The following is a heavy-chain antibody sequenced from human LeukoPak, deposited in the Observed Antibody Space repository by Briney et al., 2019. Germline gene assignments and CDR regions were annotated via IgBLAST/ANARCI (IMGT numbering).Heavy chain of an antibody. D-gene: IGHD2-2*01. J-gene: IGHJ4*02. CDR2: ISGSGGST. CDR3: ARLSRSSASCYRGSSYYFDR. Sequence: GGSLRLSCAASGFTFSSYAMSWVRQAPGKGLEWVSAISGSGGSTYYADSVKGRFTISRDNSKNTLYLQMNSLRAEDTAVYYCARLSRSSASCYRGSSYYFDRWGQGTLVTVSS. V-gene: IGHV3-23*01. CDR1: GFTFSSYA.